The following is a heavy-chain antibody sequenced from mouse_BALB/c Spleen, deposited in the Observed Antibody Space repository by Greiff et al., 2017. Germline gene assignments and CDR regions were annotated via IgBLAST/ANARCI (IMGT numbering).Heavy chain of an antibody. CDR1: GFAFSSYD. J-gene: IGHJ4*01. Sequence: EVQGVESGGGLVKPGGSLKLSCAASGFAFSSYDMSWVRQTPEKRLEWVAYISSGGGSTYYPDTVKGRFTISRDNAKNTLYLQMSSLRSEDTAMYYCASDYDDAMDYWGQGTSVTVSS. CDR2: ISSGGGST. V-gene: IGHV5-12-1*01. CDR3: ASDYDDAMDY. D-gene: IGHD2-4*01.